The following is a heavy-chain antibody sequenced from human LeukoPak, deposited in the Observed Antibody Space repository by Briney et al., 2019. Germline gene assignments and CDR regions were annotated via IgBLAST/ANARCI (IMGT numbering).Heavy chain of an antibody. V-gene: IGHV3-23*01. CDR2: ISGRGENT. J-gene: IGHJ4*02. CDR1: GITFSGYA. D-gene: IGHD3-10*01. Sequence: GGSLRLSCTASGITFSGYAVTWVRQVPGRGLEWVSDISGRGENTYYADSVKGRFTISRDNSMNTLYLQMNSLKAEDTAVYYCGRSGNYASGTSLNYWGQGTLVTVS. CDR3: GRSGNYASGTSLNY.